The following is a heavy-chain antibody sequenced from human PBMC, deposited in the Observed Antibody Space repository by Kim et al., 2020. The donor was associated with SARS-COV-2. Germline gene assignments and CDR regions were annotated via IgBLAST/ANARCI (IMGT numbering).Heavy chain of an antibody. D-gene: IGHD2-8*01. V-gene: IGHV4-59*01. CDR2: IYYSGST. Sequence: SETLSLTCAVSGGSISSYYWSWIRQPPGKGLEWVGAIYYSGSTNYNPSLKSRVTISVDTSKNQFSLKLSSVTAADTAVYYCARGNYCTSGVCFIFLYWYFDRWGRGSLLAVSS. J-gene: IGHJ2*01. CDR3: ARGNYCTSGVCFIFLYWYFDR. CDR1: GGSISSYY.